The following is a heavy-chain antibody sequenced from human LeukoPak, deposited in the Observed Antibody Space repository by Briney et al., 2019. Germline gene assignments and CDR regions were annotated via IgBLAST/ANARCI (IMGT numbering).Heavy chain of an antibody. Sequence: GGSLRLSCAASGFTFDDYAMHWVRQAPGKGLEWVSGISWNSGSIGYADSVKGRFTISRDNAKNSLYLQMNSLRAEDTALYYCAKDKAWLLGPETTWGQGTLVTVSS. J-gene: IGHJ4*02. CDR2: ISWNSGSI. CDR3: AKDKAWLLGPETT. CDR1: GFTFDDYA. V-gene: IGHV3-9*01. D-gene: IGHD3-22*01.